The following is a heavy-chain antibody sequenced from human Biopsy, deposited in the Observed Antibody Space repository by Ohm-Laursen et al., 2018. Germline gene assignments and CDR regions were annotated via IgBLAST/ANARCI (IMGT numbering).Heavy chain of an antibody. CDR2: ISAAGPAM. V-gene: IGHV3-11*01. J-gene: IGHJ4*02. CDR3: ARRRPIDY. CDR1: GFTFSDFY. Sequence: SLRLSCAVSGFTFSDFYMSWIRQAPGKGLEWISYISAAGPAMFCADSVRGRFTISRDNANNLLYLQMDSLRAEDTAVYYCARRRPIDYWGQGILVTVSS.